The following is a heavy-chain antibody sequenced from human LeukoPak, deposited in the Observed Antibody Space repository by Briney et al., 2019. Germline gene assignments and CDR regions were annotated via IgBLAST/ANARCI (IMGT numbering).Heavy chain of an antibody. Sequence: PGRSLRLSCAASGFTFSSYSMNWVRQAPGEGLEWVSSISSSSSYIYYADSVKGRFTISKDNAKNSLYLQMNSLRAEDTAVYYCARDNRILHPNDYWGQGTLVTVSS. J-gene: IGHJ4*02. D-gene: IGHD3-3*01. CDR3: ARDNRILHPNDY. CDR2: ISSSSSYI. CDR1: GFTFSSYS. V-gene: IGHV3-21*01.